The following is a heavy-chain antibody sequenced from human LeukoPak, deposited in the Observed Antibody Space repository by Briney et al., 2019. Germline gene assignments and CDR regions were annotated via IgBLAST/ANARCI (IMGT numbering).Heavy chain of an antibody. D-gene: IGHD3-22*01. CDR2: ISGSGGST. V-gene: IGHV3-23*01. CDR3: ARSYYYDSSGYSDY. CDR1: GFTFSSYA. J-gene: IGHJ4*02. Sequence: GSLRLSCAASGFTFSSYAMSWVRQAPGKGLEWVSAISGSGGSTYYADSVKGRFTISRDNSKNTLYLQMNSLRAEDTAVYYCARSYYYDSSGYSDYWGQGTLVTVSS.